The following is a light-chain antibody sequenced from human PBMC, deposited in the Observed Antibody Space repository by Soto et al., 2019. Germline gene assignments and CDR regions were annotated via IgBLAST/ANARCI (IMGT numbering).Light chain of an antibody. CDR3: CSYAGSYTWV. V-gene: IGLV2-11*01. CDR1: SSDVGGYNF. J-gene: IGLJ1*01. CDR2: DVS. Sequence: QSALTQPRSXXXXXXXXXXXXCTGTSSDVGGYNFVSWYQQHPGKAPKLMIYDVSKRPSGVPDRFSGSKSGNTASLTISGLQAEDEADYCCCSYAGSYTWVFGTGTKLTVL.